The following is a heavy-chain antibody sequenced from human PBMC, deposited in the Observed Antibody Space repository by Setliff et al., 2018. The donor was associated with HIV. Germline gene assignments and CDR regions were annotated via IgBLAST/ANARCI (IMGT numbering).Heavy chain of an antibody. D-gene: IGHD3-22*01. CDR3: ARARRDSYDRGRRNHYYIDV. V-gene: IGHV1-8*02. CDR1: GYTFTSYD. J-gene: IGHJ6*03. CDR2: VNPNSGNT. Sequence: ASVKVSCKASGYTFTSYDINWVRQATGQGLEWMGWVNPNSGNTGYAQKFQGRVTMTRDTSISTAYMELNNLKFEDTAVYYCARARRDSYDRGRRNHYYIDVWGKGTTVTVSS.